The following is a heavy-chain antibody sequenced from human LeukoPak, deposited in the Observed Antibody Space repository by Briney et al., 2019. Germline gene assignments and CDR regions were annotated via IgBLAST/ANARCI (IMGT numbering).Heavy chain of an antibody. D-gene: IGHD4-17*01. CDR1: GGSISSGGYY. J-gene: IGHJ3*02. CDR2: IYYSGST. Sequence: PSETLSLTCSVSGGSISSGGYYWSWIRQHPGKGLEWIGYIYYSGSTNYNPSLKSRVTISVDTSKNQFSLKLSSVTAADTAVYYCARPGDYRAFDIWGQGTMVTVSS. V-gene: IGHV4-61*08. CDR3: ARPGDYRAFDI.